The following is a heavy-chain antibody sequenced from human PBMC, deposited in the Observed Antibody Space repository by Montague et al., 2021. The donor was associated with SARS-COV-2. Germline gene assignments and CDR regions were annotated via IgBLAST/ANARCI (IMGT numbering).Heavy chain of an antibody. D-gene: IGHD3-10*01. CDR1: GYSISSGYY. CDR2: IYHSGGT. CDR3: ARWYYGSGSYPH. Sequence: SETLSLTCSVPGYSISSGYYWGWIRQPPGKGLEWIGHIYHSGGTYYSPSLKSRVTVSVDTSKNQFSLRLSSVTAADTAVYYCARWYYGSGSYPHWGQGTLVTVSS. V-gene: IGHV4-38-2*01. J-gene: IGHJ4*02.